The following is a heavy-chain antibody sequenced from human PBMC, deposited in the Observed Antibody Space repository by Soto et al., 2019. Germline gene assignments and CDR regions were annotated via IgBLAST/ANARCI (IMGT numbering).Heavy chain of an antibody. CDR3: ASIPPSAVGATTEVDY. CDR2: INCDGTST. J-gene: IGHJ4*02. V-gene: IGHV3-74*01. CDR1: GFTCGING. D-gene: IGHD1-26*01. Sequence: GVSRSLSCSAAGFTCGINGMHWVRPIPGKGLLWVSRINCDGTSTGYADRVKCVFTISRDNAESDLYLLMNSLRAEDTALYYCASIPPSAVGATTEVDYWGQGTLVTVSA.